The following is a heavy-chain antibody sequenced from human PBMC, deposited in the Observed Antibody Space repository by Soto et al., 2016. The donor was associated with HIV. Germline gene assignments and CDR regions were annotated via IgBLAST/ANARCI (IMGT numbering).Heavy chain of an antibody. CDR3: ARDFGVGKTHGMDV. Sequence: QVQVQESGPGLVKPSQTLSLTCSVSGDSMNRGGFYCNWIRQHPGKGLEWIGYIYSGGLTYYNPSLKSRVTISGDTSKNQFSLKLTSVTAADTAVYYCARDFGVGKTHGMDVVGPRATVIVSS. D-gene: IGHD3-16*01. CDR2: IYSGGLT. V-gene: IGHV4-31*03. CDR1: GDSMNRGGFY. J-gene: IGHJ6*02.